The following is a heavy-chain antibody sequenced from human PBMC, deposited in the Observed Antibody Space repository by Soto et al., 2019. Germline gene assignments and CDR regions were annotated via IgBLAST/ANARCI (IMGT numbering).Heavy chain of an antibody. CDR1: GGTFSSYA. Sequence: SVKVSCKASGGTFSSYAISWVRQAPGQGLEWMGGIIPIFGTANYAQKFQGRVTITADKSTSTAYMELSSLRSEDTAVYYCARGGAVTAMVGKYYYYYYGVDVWGQGTTVTVSS. CDR3: ARGGAVTAMVGKYYYYYYGVDV. CDR2: IIPIFGTA. D-gene: IGHD5-18*01. V-gene: IGHV1-69*06. J-gene: IGHJ6*02.